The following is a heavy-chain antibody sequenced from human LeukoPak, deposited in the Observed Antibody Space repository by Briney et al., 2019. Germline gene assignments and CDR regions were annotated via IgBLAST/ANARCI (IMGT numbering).Heavy chain of an antibody. J-gene: IGHJ4*02. CDR3: ASSYYDYVWGSYRPWGY. CDR2: IIPIFGTA. V-gene: IGHV1-69*05. Sequence: GASVKVSCKASGGTFSSYAISRVRQAPGQGLEWMGRIIPIFGTANYAQKFQGRVTITTDESTSTAYMELSSLRSEDTAVYYCASSYYDYVWGSYRPWGYWGQGTLVTVSS. D-gene: IGHD3-16*02. CDR1: GGTFSSYA.